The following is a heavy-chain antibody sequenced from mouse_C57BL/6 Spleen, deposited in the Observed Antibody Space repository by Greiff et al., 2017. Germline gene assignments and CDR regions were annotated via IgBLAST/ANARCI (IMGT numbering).Heavy chain of an antibody. D-gene: IGHD3-2*02. Sequence: VQLVESGAELVRPGTSVKMSCKASGYTFTNYWIGWAQQRPGHGLEWIGDIYPGGGYTNYNEKFKGKATLTADKSSSTAYMQFSSLTSEDSAIYYCARGAQAKAMDYWGQGTSVTVSS. J-gene: IGHJ4*01. V-gene: IGHV1-63*01. CDR3: ARGAQAKAMDY. CDR1: GYTFTNYW. CDR2: IYPGGGYT.